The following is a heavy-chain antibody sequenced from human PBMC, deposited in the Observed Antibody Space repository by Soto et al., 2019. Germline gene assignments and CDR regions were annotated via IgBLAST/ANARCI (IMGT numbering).Heavy chain of an antibody. Sequence: KQSQTLSLTCAISGDSVSSNSAAWNWIRQSPSRGLEWLGRTYYRSKWYNDYAVSVKSRITINPDTSKNQFSLQLNSVTPEDTAVYYCARNPLPPYSGSYGWFDPWGQGTLVTVSS. CDR3: ARNPLPPYSGSYGWFDP. CDR2: TYYRSKWYN. V-gene: IGHV6-1*01. CDR1: GDSVSSNSAA. J-gene: IGHJ5*02. D-gene: IGHD1-26*01.